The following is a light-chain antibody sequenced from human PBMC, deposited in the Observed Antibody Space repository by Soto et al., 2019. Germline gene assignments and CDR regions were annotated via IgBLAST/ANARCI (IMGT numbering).Light chain of an antibody. CDR2: GAS. Sequence: EIVMTQSPATLSVSPGERATLSCRASQSVSSKLAWYQQKPGQGPRLLIQGASSRATGIPARFSGSGSGTEFTLPISSLQSEDFAVYYCQHFSTWLWTFGQGTKVEIK. V-gene: IGKV3-15*01. CDR1: QSVSSK. CDR3: QHFSTWLWT. J-gene: IGKJ1*01.